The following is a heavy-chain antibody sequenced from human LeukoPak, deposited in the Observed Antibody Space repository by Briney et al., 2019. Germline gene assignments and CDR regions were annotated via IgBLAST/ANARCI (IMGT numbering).Heavy chain of an antibody. J-gene: IGHJ4*02. V-gene: IGHV3-64*02. D-gene: IGHD7-27*01. CDR2: TDSNGGRT. CDR3: ARDWGLTVDY. CDR1: GFTFSTCP. Sequence: GGSLRLSCVAFGFTFSTCPMHWVRQAPGKGLELVSSTDSNGGRTYYADSMKGRFTMSRDNSKNTVYLQMDSLRVEDMAVYYCARDWGLTVDYWGQGTLVTVSS.